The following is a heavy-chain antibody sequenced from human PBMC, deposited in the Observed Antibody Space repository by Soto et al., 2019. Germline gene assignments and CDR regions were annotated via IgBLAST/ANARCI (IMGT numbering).Heavy chain of an antibody. V-gene: IGHV4-31*02. CDR1: GGSISSGGYY. D-gene: IGHD6-6*01. Sequence: SETLSLTCTVSGGSISSGGYYWSWIRQHPGKGLEWIGYMYYSGSTYYNPSLKSRVTISVDTSKNQFSLKLSSVTAADTAVYYCARSSWDWFDPWGQGTLLTVSS. J-gene: IGHJ5*02. CDR3: ARSSWDWFDP. CDR2: MYYSGST.